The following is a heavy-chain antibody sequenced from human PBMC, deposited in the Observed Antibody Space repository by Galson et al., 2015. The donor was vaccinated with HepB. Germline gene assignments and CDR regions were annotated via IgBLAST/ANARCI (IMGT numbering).Heavy chain of an antibody. V-gene: IGHV4-4*02. Sequence: SETLSLTCAVSGGSISSSNWWSWVRQPPGKGLEWIGEIYHSGSTNYNPSLKSRVTISVDKSKNQFSLKLSSVTAADTAVYYCARVYPPLDYDILTPGGMDVWGQGTTVTVSS. CDR1: GGSISSSNW. J-gene: IGHJ6*02. CDR2: IYHSGST. D-gene: IGHD3-9*01. CDR3: ARVYPPLDYDILTPGGMDV.